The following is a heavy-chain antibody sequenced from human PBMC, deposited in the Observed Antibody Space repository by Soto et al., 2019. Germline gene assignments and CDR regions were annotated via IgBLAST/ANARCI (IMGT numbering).Heavy chain of an antibody. Sequence: GASVKVSCKASGYTFTSYGISWVRQAPGQGLEWMGWISAYNGNTNYAQKLQGRVTMTTDTSTSTAYMELRSLRSDDTAVYYCAREWLAVAGTSWFGPWGQGTLVTVSS. D-gene: IGHD6-19*01. CDR2: ISAYNGNT. CDR1: GYTFTSYG. CDR3: AREWLAVAGTSWFGP. V-gene: IGHV1-18*01. J-gene: IGHJ5*02.